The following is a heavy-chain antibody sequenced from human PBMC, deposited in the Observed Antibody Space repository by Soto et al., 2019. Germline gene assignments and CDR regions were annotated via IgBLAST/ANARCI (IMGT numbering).Heavy chain of an antibody. J-gene: IGHJ4*02. CDR2: INPNSGGT. V-gene: IGHV1-2*02. D-gene: IGHD2-2*01. CDR3: ARDRGFYCSSTSCHYSYYFDY. CDR1: GYTFTGYY. Sequence: XSVKVSCKASGYTFTGYYMHWVRQAPGQGLEWMGWINPNSGGTNYAQKFQGRVTMTRDTSISTAYMELSRLRSDDTAVYYCARDRGFYCSSTSCHYSYYFDYWGQGTLVTVSS.